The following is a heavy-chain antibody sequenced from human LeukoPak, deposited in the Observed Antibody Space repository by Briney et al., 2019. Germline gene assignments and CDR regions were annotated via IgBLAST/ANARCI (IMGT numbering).Heavy chain of an antibody. CDR2: INANSGGT. CDR3: ARDGYCSGGSCSDLDY. CDR1: GYTFTGYY. V-gene: IGHV1-2*02. J-gene: IGHJ4*02. Sequence: GASVKVSCKTSGYTFTGYYMHWVRQAPGQGLEWMGWINANSGGTNYAQKFQGRVTMTRDTSISTAYMELRRLRSDDTAVYYCARDGYCSGGSCSDLDYWGQGTLVTVSS. D-gene: IGHD2-15*01.